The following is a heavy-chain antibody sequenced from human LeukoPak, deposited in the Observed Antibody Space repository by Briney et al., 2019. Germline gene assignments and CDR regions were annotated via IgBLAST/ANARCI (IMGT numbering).Heavy chain of an antibody. CDR1: GFTFSDYV. V-gene: IGHV3-30*01. CDR3: ARGYCSSTSCYHYFDY. Sequence: GRSLRLSCAASGFTFSDYVMHWVRQAPGKGLEWVAFISYDGTNEDHADSVKGRFTISRDNSKNTLYLQMNSLRGEDTAAYYCARGYCSSTSCYHYFDYWGQGALVTVSS. D-gene: IGHD2-2*01. J-gene: IGHJ4*02. CDR2: ISYDGTNE.